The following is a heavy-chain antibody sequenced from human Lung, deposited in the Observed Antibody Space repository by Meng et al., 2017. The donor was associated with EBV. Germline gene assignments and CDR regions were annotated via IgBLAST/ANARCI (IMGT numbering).Heavy chain of an antibody. D-gene: IGHD6-6*01. CDR3: AREYSSSSGLPGP. CDR1: GGFIRFGDYY. Sequence: QVPPRESGPGLVSPSHTRSLTCTVSGGFIRFGDYYWSWIRQPPGKGLEWIGYTYDSGSTSYNPSLMSRVTISVDTSRNQFSLKLTSVTAADTAVYYCAREYSSSSGLPGPWGQGTLVTVSS. V-gene: IGHV4-30-4*08. J-gene: IGHJ5*02. CDR2: TYDSGST.